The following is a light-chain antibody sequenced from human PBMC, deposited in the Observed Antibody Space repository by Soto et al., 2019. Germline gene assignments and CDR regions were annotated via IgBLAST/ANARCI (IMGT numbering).Light chain of an antibody. J-gene: IGLJ3*02. Sequence: QSVLTQPPSASGTPGQRVTISCSGSNSNIGSNTVNWYQQLPGTAPKLLIYSDTQRPSGVPDRFSGSKSGTSASLAISGLQSEDEADYYCATWDDSLNAWVFGGGTKVTVL. CDR2: SDT. CDR1: NSNIGSNT. V-gene: IGLV1-44*01. CDR3: ATWDDSLNAWV.